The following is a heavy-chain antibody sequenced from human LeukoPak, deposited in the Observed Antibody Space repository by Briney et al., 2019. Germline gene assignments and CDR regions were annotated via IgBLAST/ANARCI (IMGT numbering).Heavy chain of an antibody. J-gene: IGHJ3*02. V-gene: IGHV3-7*01. CDR3: ARDIVVVPAALTGAFDI. CDR1: GSTFSSYW. D-gene: IGHD2-2*01. CDR2: IKQDGSEK. Sequence: GGSLRLSCAASGSTFSSYWMSWVRQAPGKGLEWVANIKQDGSEKYYVDSVKGRFTISRDNAKNSLYLQMNSLRAEDTAVYYCARDIVVVPAALTGAFDIWGQGTMVTVSS.